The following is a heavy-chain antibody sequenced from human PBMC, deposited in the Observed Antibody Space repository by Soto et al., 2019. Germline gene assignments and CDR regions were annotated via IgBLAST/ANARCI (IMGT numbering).Heavy chain of an antibody. CDR2: ISGSGGST. CDR3: ATPSYYDSSGYWGFDY. D-gene: IGHD3-22*01. V-gene: IGHV3-23*01. CDR1: GFTFSSYA. Sequence: GGSLRLSCAASGFTFSSYAMSWVRQAPGKGLEWVSAISGSGGSTYYADSVKGRFTISRDNSKNTLYLQMNSLRAEDTAVYYCATPSYYDSSGYWGFDYWGQGTLVTVS. J-gene: IGHJ4*02.